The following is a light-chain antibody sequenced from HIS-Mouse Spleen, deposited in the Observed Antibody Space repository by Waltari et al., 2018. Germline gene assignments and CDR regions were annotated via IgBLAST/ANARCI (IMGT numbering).Light chain of an antibody. V-gene: IGLV3-10*01. CDR1: ALPKTY. Sequence: SYELTQPPSVSVSPGQTARSTCSGDALPKTYAYWYQQTSGQAPVLVIYEDSKRPAGISERFSGSSSGTMATLTISGAQVEDEADYYCYSTDSSGNHRVFGGGTKLTVL. J-gene: IGLJ2*01. CDR2: EDS. CDR3: YSTDSSGNHRV.